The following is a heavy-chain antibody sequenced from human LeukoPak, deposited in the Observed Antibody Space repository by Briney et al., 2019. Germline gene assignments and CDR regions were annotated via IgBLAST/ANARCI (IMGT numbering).Heavy chain of an antibody. CDR1: GFTFSSYG. V-gene: IGHV3-30*03. D-gene: IGHD3-22*01. J-gene: IGHJ4*02. CDR2: ISYDGSNK. Sequence: PGGSLRLSCAASGFTFSSYGMHWVRQAPGKGLEWVAVISYDGSNKYYADSVKGRFTISRDNSKNTLYLQMNSLRAEDTAVYYCARDLVGGGYYVGLDWGQGTLVTVSS. CDR3: ARDLVGGGYYVGLD.